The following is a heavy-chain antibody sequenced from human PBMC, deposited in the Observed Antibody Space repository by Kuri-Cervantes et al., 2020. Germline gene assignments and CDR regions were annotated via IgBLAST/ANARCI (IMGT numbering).Heavy chain of an antibody. Sequence: SETLSLTCAVFGYSISSGYFWGWIRQTPGEGLEWIGYTYYSGSSNYNPSLKSRVTISVDTSKNQFSLKLSSVTAADTAEYYCARGAGIDYWGQGTLVTVSS. V-gene: IGHV4-38-2*01. D-gene: IGHD1-26*01. CDR3: ARGAGIDY. J-gene: IGHJ4*02. CDR1: GYSISSGYF. CDR2: TYYSGSS.